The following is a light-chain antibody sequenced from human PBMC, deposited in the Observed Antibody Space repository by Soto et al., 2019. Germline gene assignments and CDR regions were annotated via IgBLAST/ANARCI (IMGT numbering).Light chain of an antibody. Sequence: EIVLTQSPGTLSLSPGERATLSCRASQSVSSSYLAWYQQKLGQAPRLLIFAASSRATGIPDRFSGSGSGTDFTLTISRLEPEDFAVYYCQQYGTSPYTFGQGTKLEIK. CDR3: QQYGTSPYT. V-gene: IGKV3-20*01. CDR2: AAS. J-gene: IGKJ2*01. CDR1: QSVSSSY.